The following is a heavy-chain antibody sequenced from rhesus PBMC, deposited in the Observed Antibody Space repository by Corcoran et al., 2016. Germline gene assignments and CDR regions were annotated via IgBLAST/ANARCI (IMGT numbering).Heavy chain of an antibody. CDR1: GGSISSGYNY. J-gene: IGHJ4*01. V-gene: IGHV4-122*02. D-gene: IGHD5-24*01. CDR3: ARNIVGTLYFDY. Sequence: QVQLQESGPGLVKPSETPSLTCAVSGGSISSGYNYWSWIRQPPGKGLEWIGYITYSGSTSYNPSLKSRVTISRDTSKNQFSLKLSSVTAADTAVYYCARNIVGTLYFDYWGQGVLVTVSS. CDR2: ITYSGST.